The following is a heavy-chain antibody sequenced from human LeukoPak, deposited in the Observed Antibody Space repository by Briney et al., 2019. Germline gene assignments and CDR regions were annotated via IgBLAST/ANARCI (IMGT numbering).Heavy chain of an antibody. V-gene: IGHV4-30-2*01. CDR1: GGSISSGGYS. CDR3: ASIWFGELLYGNWFDP. CDR2: IYHSGST. Sequence: PSETLSLTCAVSGGSISSGGYSWSWIRQPPGKGLEWIGYIYHSGSTYYNPSLKSRVTISVDRSKNQFSLKLSSVTAADTAVYYCASIWFGELLYGNWFDPWGQGTLVTVSS. J-gene: IGHJ5*02. D-gene: IGHD3-10*01.